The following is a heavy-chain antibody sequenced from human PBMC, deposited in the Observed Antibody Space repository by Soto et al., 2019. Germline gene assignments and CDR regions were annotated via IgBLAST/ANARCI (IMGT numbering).Heavy chain of an antibody. CDR3: AKVLDVGFYYYGMDV. V-gene: IGHV3-23*01. CDR1: GFTFSNYA. J-gene: IGHJ6*02. D-gene: IGHD1-1*01. CDR2: ISGSGGGT. Sequence: PGGSLRLSCAASGFTFSNYAMSWARQAPGKGLEWVSGISGSGGGTYYADSVKGRFTISRDNAKNTLYLQMNSLRAEDTAIYYCAKVLDVGFYYYGMDVWGQGTTVTVSS.